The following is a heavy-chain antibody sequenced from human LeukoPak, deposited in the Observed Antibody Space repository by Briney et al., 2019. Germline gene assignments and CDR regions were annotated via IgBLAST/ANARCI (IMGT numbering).Heavy chain of an antibody. Sequence: GRSLRLSCAASGLTLSSYGMHWVRQAPGKGLEWVAVIWYDGSNKYYADSVKGRFTISRDNSKNTLYLQMNSLRAEDTAVYYCARDHKTYYDFWSGYYFDYWGQGTLVTVSS. CDR1: GLTLSSYG. CDR3: ARDHKTYYDFWSGYYFDY. CDR2: IWYDGSNK. D-gene: IGHD3-3*01. J-gene: IGHJ4*02. V-gene: IGHV3-33*01.